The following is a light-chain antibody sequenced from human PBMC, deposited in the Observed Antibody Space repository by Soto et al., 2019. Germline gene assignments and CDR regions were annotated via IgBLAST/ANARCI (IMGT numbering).Light chain of an antibody. CDR2: EVS. Sequence: QSALTQPASVSGSPGQSITISCTGTSSDVGGYNYVSWYQQHPGKAPKLMIYEVSNRPSRVSNRFSGSKSGNTASLTIPGLQAEDEADYYCSSYTRSSTPYVFGTGTKVTVL. J-gene: IGLJ1*01. CDR3: SSYTRSSTPYV. CDR1: SSDVGGYNY. V-gene: IGLV2-14*01.